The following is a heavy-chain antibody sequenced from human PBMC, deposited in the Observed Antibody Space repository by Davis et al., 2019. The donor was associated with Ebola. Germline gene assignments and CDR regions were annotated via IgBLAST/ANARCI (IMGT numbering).Heavy chain of an antibody. J-gene: IGHJ3*02. Sequence: PAGSLTLSCVASGFTFSSYGLHWVRQAPGKGLEWVTLISHDGSNEHYAESLRGRFTVSRDNSKNTLYLQLSGLRPDDTALYFWARGGWSRDALDIWGQGTMVTVSS. CDR3: ARGGWSRDALDI. CDR2: ISHDGSNE. D-gene: IGHD2-15*01. CDR1: GFTFSSYG. V-gene: IGHV3-30*04.